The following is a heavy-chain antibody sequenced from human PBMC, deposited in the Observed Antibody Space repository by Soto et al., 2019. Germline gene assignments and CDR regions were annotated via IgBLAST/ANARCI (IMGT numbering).Heavy chain of an antibody. V-gene: IGHV3-66*01. D-gene: IGHD3-16*01. J-gene: IGHJ4*02. Sequence: EVQLVESGGGSVQPGGSLRLSCAASGFTVSTKYMSWVRQAPGKGLERVSVIYSGGSTFYADSVRGRFTISRDNSKNTVNLQMNSLRAEDTAVYYCARDPWAADYWGQGTLVTVSS. CDR2: IYSGGST. CDR3: ARDPWAADY. CDR1: GFTVSTKY.